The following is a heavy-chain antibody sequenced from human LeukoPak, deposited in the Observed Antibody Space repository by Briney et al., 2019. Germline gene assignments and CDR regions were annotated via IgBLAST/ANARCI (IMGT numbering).Heavy chain of an antibody. CDR3: ATFSYAGNAGGSVGY. Sequence: AGGSLRLSCAASGFTFSSYAMNWVRQAPGKGLEWVSTVSGSGGSTYYADSVKGRFTISRDNSKNTLYLQMNSLRAEDTAVYYCATFSYAGNAGGSVGYWGQGTLVTVSS. CDR1: GFTFSSYA. V-gene: IGHV3-23*01. CDR2: VSGSGGST. D-gene: IGHD4-23*01. J-gene: IGHJ4*02.